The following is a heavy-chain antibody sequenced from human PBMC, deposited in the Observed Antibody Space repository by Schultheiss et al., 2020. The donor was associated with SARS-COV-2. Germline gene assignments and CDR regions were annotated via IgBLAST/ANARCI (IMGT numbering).Heavy chain of an antibody. D-gene: IGHD2-21*01. J-gene: IGHJ4*02. CDR3: ARASRVYGVVIAKSDY. V-gene: IGHV4-38-2*01. CDR1: GYSISSGYY. Sequence: SETLSLTCAVSGYSISSGYYWGWIRQPPGKGLEWIGSIYHSGSTYYNPSLKSRVTISVDTSKNQFSLKLSSVTAADTAVYYCARASRVYGVVIAKSDYWGQGTLVTVSS. CDR2: IYHSGST.